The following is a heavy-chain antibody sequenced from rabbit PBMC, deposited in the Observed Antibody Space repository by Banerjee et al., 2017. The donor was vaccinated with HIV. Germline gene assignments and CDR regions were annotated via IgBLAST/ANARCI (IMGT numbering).Heavy chain of an antibody. CDR2: IYVGSSGST. V-gene: IGHV1S40*01. CDR1: GFSFSSYY. J-gene: IGHJ4*01. Sequence: QSLEESGGDLVKPEGSLTLTCTASGFSFSSYYMSWVRQAPGKGLEWIGCIYVGSSGSTSYASWAKGRFTISKTSSTTVTLQMTSLTAADTATYFCARGGYSSGWGADLWGPGTLVTV. CDR3: ARGGYSSGWGADL. D-gene: IGHD4-1*01.